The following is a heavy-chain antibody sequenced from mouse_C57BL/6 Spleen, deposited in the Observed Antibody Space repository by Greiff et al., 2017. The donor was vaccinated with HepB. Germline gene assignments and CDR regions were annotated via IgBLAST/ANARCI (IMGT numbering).Heavy chain of an antibody. CDR2: INPDSSTI. CDR1: GIDFSRYW. CDR3: ARQEALYYYGSSYNWYFDV. D-gene: IGHD1-1*01. Sequence: EVQLLQSGGGLVQPGGSLKLSCAASGIDFSRYWMSWVRRAPGKGLEWIGEINPDSSTINYAPSLKDKFIISRDNAKNTLYLQMSKVRSEDTALYYCARQEALYYYGSSYNWYFDVWGTGTTVTVSS. J-gene: IGHJ1*03. V-gene: IGHV4-1*01.